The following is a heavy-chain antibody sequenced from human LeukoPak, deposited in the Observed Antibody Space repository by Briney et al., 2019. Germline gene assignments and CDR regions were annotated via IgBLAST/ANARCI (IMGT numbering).Heavy chain of an antibody. CDR2: MNPNSGNT. J-gene: IGHJ4*02. CDR3: ARAGYSYGFRY. V-gene: IGHV1-8*03. CDR1: GYTFTNYD. D-gene: IGHD5-18*01. Sequence: ASVKVSCKAAGYTFTNYDINWVRQATGQGLEWMGWMNPNSGNTGYAQKFQGRVTITRNTSISTAYMELSSLRSEDTAVYYCARAGYSYGFRYWGQGTLVTVSS.